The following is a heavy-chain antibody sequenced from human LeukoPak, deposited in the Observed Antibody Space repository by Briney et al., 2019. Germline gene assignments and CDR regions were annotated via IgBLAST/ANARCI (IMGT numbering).Heavy chain of an antibody. D-gene: IGHD5-24*01. CDR1: GFTFXXAW. Sequence: SXRLSCAASGFTFXXAWMSWVRQTPGKGLEWVGRIKSKTDGATTDYAAPVKGRFTISRDDSENTLYLQMNSLKTEDTAMYYCVTITGYKFVYWGQETLVAVSS. J-gene: IGHJ4*02. CDR3: VTITGYKFVY. CDR2: IKSKTDGATT. V-gene: IGHV3-15*01.